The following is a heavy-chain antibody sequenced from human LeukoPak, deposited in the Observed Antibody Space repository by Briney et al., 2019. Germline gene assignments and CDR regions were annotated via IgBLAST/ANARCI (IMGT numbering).Heavy chain of an antibody. D-gene: IGHD1-26*01. CDR1: GGSISSYY. CDR3: ARDSGGSHSSRRFDY. Sequence: SSETLSLTCTVSGGSISSYYWSWIRQPPGKGLEWIGYIYYSGSTNYNPSLKSRVTISVDTSKNQFSLKLSSVTAADTAVYYCARDSGGSHSSRRFDYWGQGTLVTVSS. V-gene: IGHV4-59*01. J-gene: IGHJ4*02. CDR2: IYYSGST.